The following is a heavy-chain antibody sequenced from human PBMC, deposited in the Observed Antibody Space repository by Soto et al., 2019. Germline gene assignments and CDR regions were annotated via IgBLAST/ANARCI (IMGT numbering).Heavy chain of an antibody. CDR2: ISYDGSNK. D-gene: IGHD2-15*01. CDR3: AKDLRGSAGGYYYYYYGMDV. V-gene: IGHV3-30*18. Sequence: GGSLRLSCAASGFTFSSYGMHWVRQAPGKGLEWVAVISYDGSNKYYADSVKGRFTISRDNSKNTLYLQMNSLRAEDRAVYYCAKDLRGSAGGYYYYYYGMDVWGQGTTVTVSS. CDR1: GFTFSSYG. J-gene: IGHJ6*02.